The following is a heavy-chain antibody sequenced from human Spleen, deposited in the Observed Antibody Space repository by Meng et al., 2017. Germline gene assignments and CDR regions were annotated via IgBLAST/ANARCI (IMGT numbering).Heavy chain of an antibody. CDR2: ISNSGNNR. D-gene: IGHD5-18*01. CDR1: GFTLSNYE. Sequence: GESLKISCEASGFTLSNYEMNWVRQAPGKGLERVSYISNSGNNRYYGDSVEGRFTISRDNAKNSLYLEMNSLRAEDTAVYYCARVGGSWSQGYLVYYYSGMDVWGQGTTVTVSS. V-gene: IGHV3-48*03. J-gene: IGHJ6*02. CDR3: ARVGGSWSQGYLVYYYSGMDV.